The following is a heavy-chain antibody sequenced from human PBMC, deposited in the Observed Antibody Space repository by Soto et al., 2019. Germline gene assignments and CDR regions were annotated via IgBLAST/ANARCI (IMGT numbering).Heavy chain of an antibody. CDR3: ARDMANPTLNDAVIHYDILVAGSL. D-gene: IGHD3-9*01. V-gene: IGHV3-21*01. CDR2: ISSSSSYI. CDR1: GFTFSSYS. J-gene: IGHJ4*02. Sequence: GGSLRLSCAASGFTFSSYSMNWVRQAPGKGLEWVSSISSSSSYIYYADSVKGRFTISRDNAKNSLYLQMNSLRAEDTAVYYCARDMANPTLNDAVIHYDILVAGSLWGQGTLVTVSS.